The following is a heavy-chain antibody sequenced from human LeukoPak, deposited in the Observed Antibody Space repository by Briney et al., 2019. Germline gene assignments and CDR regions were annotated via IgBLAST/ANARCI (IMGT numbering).Heavy chain of an antibody. D-gene: IGHD1-14*01. CDR2: INSDGSSK. Sequence: GGSLRLSCAASGFTFSSYWMHWVCQAPGKGLVWVSHINSDGSSKNYADSVKGRFTISRDNAKKTLYLQMNSLRAEDTAVYYCARPGSAPYFFWGQGTLVTVSS. J-gene: IGHJ4*02. V-gene: IGHV3-74*01. CDR1: GFTFSSYW. CDR3: ARPGSAPYFF.